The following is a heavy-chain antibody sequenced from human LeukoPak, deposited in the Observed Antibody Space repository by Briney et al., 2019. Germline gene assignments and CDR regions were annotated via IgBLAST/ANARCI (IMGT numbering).Heavy chain of an antibody. V-gene: IGHV4-4*07. CDR1: GGSIRSYY. Sequence: SETLSLTCTVSGGSIRSYYWSWIRQPAGKGLEWIGRIYTSGSTNYNPSLKSRVTMSVDTSKNQFSLKLSSVTAADTAVYYCARDYYDSSGYGAFDIWGQGTMVTVSS. CDR2: IYTSGST. CDR3: ARDYYDSSGYGAFDI. D-gene: IGHD3-22*01. J-gene: IGHJ3*02.